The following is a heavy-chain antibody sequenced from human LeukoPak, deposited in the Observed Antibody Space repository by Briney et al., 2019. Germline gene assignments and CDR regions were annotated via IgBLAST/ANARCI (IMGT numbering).Heavy chain of an antibody. Sequence: PGGSLRLSCAASGFTFSSYSMNWVRQAPGKGLEWVSYISSSSSTMYYADSVKGRFSISRDNAKKSLYLQMNSLRAEDTAVYYCARDHHRRLYDSQAGDTFDIWGKGKMVTVSS. D-gene: IGHD3-22*01. J-gene: IGHJ3*02. V-gene: IGHV3-48*01. CDR2: ISSSSSTM. CDR1: GFTFSSYS. CDR3: ARDHHRRLYDSQAGDTFDI.